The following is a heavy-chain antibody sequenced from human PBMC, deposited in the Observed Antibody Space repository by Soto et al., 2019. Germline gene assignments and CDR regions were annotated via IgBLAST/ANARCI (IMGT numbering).Heavy chain of an antibody. Sequence: PGESLKISCKGSGYSFTTYWIGWVRQMPGKGLEWMGIIYPSDSDSTYSPSFRGQVTFSVDKSINTAYLQWSSLEASDTAMYYCAIPGGIRELDDYWGQGTQVTVSS. CDR1: GYSFTTYW. J-gene: IGHJ4*02. CDR2: IYPSDSDS. D-gene: IGHD1-1*01. V-gene: IGHV5-51*01. CDR3: AIPGGIRELDDY.